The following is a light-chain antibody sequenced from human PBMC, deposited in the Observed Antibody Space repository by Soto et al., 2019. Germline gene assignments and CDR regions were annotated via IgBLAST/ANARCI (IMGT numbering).Light chain of an antibody. V-gene: IGLV2-14*01. Sequence: QSVLTQAASVSGSPGQSITISCTGTSSDVGGYNYVSWHQQHPGKAPKLMIFEVSYRPSGVSDRFSGSKSGNTASLTISGLQADDEADSYCSSNTRSSLYVFGTVTKVTVL. CDR3: SSNTRSSLYV. J-gene: IGLJ1*01. CDR2: EVS. CDR1: SSDVGGYNY.